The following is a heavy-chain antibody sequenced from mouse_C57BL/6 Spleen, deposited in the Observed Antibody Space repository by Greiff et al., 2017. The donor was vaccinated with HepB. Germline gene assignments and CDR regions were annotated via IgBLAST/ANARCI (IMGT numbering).Heavy chain of an antibody. CDR3: ARHDPYDYEGAMDY. V-gene: IGHV5-15*01. J-gene: IGHJ4*01. D-gene: IGHD2-4*01. Sequence: DVMLVESGGGLVQPGGSLKLSCAASGFTFSDYGMAWVRQAPRKGPEWVAFISNLAYSIYYADTVTGRFTISRENAKNTLYLEMSSLRSEDTAMYYCARHDPYDYEGAMDYWGQGTSVTVSS. CDR2: ISNLAYSI. CDR1: GFTFSDYG.